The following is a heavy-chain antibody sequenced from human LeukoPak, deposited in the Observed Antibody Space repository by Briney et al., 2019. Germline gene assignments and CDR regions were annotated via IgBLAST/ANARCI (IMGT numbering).Heavy chain of an antibody. Sequence: PSETLSLTCTVSGGSISSNGYYWAWFRQPPGKGLEWIGSIYYSGSTYYNPSLKSRVTISVDTSKNQFSLKLSSVTAADTAVYYCARRPLSSGLLDYWGQGTLVTVSS. CDR1: GGSISSNGYY. V-gene: IGHV4-39*01. CDR2: IYYSGST. D-gene: IGHD6-19*01. J-gene: IGHJ4*02. CDR3: ARRPLSSGLLDY.